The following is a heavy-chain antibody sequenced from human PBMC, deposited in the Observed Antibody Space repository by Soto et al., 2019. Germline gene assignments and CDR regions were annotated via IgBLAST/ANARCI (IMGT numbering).Heavy chain of an antibody. CDR1: GFTFASYS. J-gene: IGHJ3*02. CDR2: FRVTT. V-gene: IGHV3-48*01. Sequence: GGSLRLSCAASGFTFASYSMNWVRQAPGKGLEWVSYFRVTTHYADFAKGRFTFPRDNARSSLCLQMNSLRADDTAVYYCAGDDSFAFDIWAKGQWSPSPQ. D-gene: IGHD2-21*01. CDR3: AGDDSFAFDI.